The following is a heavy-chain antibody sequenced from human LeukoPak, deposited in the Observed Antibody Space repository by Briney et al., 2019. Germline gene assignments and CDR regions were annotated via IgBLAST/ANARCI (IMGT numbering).Heavy chain of an antibody. CDR2: ISYSGST. CDR1: GGSINNYY. J-gene: IGHJ4*02. D-gene: IGHD4-17*01. Sequence: SETLPLTCTVSGGSINNYYWSWIRQPPGKGLEWIGYISYSGSTDYNTSLKSRVTISVDTSKNQFSLVLTSVTAADTAVYYCTREPDTVTAGVWGQGTLVTVSS. CDR3: TREPDTVTAGV. V-gene: IGHV4-59*01.